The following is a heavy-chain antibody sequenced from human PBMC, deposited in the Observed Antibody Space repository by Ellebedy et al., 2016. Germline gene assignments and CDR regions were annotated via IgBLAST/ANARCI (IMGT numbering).Heavy chain of an antibody. Sequence: ASVKVSXKASRYTFTSYDINWVRQATGQGLEWMGWMNPNSGNTGYAQKFQGRVTMTRNTSISTAYMELSSLRSEDTAVYYCARGSRVVRGVIITLEDYWGQGTLVTVSS. CDR1: RYTFTSYD. V-gene: IGHV1-8*01. J-gene: IGHJ4*02. CDR2: MNPNSGNT. D-gene: IGHD3-10*01. CDR3: ARGSRVVRGVIITLEDY.